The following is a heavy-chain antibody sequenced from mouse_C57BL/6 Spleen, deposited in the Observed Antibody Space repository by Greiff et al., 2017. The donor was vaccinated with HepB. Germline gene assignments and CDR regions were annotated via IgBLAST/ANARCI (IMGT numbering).Heavy chain of an antibody. J-gene: IGHJ2*01. CDR1: GYTFTDYY. CDR2: IYPGSGNT. D-gene: IGHD2-3*01. V-gene: IGHV1-76*01. Sequence: ESGAELVRPGASVKLSCKASGYTFTDYYINWVKQRPGQGLEWIARIYPGSGNTYYNEKFKGKATLTAEKSSSTAYMQLSSLTSEDSAVYFCARRIYDGPFDYWGQGTTLTVSS. CDR3: ARRIYDGPFDY.